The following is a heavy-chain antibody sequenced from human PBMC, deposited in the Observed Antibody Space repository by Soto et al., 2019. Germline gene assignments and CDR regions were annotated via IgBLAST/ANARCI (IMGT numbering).Heavy chain of an antibody. V-gene: IGHV3-21*01. CDR2: ISSSSSYI. CDR3: ARDPGTAPDY. CDR1: GFTFSSYS. D-gene: IGHD2-21*02. J-gene: IGHJ4*02. Sequence: GSLRLSCAASGFTFSSYSMNWVRQAPGKGLGWVSSISSSSSYIYYADSVKGRFTISRDNAKNSLYLQMNSLRAEDTAVYYCARDPGTAPDYWGQGTLVTVSS.